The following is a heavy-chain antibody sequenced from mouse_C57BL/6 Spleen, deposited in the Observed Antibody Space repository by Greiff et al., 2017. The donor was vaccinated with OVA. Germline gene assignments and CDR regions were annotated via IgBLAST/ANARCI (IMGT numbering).Heavy chain of an antibody. CDR1: GFTFSNYW. J-gene: IGHJ4*01. D-gene: IGHD2-4*01. CDR2: IRLKSDNYAT. V-gene: IGHV6-3*01. Sequence: EVKVVESGGGLVQPGGSMKLSCVASGFTFSNYWMNWVRQSPEKGLEWVAQIRLKSDNYATHYAESVKGRFTISRDDSKSSVYLQMNNLRAEDTGIYYCTYYDYALYYAMDYWGQGTSVTVSS. CDR3: TYYDYALYYAMDY.